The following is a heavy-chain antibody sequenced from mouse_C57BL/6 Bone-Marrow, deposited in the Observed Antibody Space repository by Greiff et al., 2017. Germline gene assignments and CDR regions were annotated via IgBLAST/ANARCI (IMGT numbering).Heavy chain of an antibody. J-gene: IGHJ4*01. CDR3: ARILDYAMDY. CDR2: IHPNSGST. CDR1: GYTFTSYW. V-gene: IGHV1-64*01. Sequence: VQLQQSGAELVKPGASVKLSCKASGYTFTSYWMHWVKQRPGQGLEWIGMIHPNSGSTNYNEKFKSKATLTVDKSSSTAYMQLSSLTSEDSAVYYCARILDYAMDYWGQGTSVTVSS.